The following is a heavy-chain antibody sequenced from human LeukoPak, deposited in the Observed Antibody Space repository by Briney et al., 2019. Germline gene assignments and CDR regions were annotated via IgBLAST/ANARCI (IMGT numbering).Heavy chain of an antibody. Sequence: SETLSLTCTVSGGSISSSSYYWGWIRQPPGKGLEWIGSIYYSGGTYYNPSLKSRITIFVDTSKNQFFLKLSSVTAADTAVYYCARHDPNCGSSSCWFDYWGQGTLVTVSS. V-gene: IGHV4-39*01. J-gene: IGHJ4*02. CDR1: GGSISSSSYY. CDR2: IYYSGGT. D-gene: IGHD2-2*01. CDR3: ARHDPNCGSSSCWFDY.